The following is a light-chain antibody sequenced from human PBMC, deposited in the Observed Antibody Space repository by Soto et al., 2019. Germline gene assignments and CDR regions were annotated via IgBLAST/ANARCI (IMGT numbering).Light chain of an antibody. CDR3: SSYTRNSTLV. CDR2: EVS. Sequence: QSALTQPASVSGSPGQSITISCTVTSSDVGGYNYVSWYQQHPGKAPKFMIYEVSNRPSGVSNRFSGSKSGNTASLTISGLQAEDEADYYCSSYTRNSTLVFGGGTKVTVL. J-gene: IGLJ2*01. V-gene: IGLV2-14*01. CDR1: SSDVGGYNY.